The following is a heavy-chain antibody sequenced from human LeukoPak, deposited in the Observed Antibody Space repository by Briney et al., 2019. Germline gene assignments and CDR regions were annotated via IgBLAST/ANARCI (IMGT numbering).Heavy chain of an antibody. V-gene: IGHV3-33*06. Sequence: HPGGSLRLSCAASGFTFRSYGMHWVRQALGKGLEWVAVIWYDGSNKYYADSLKGRFTISRDNSKNTLYLQMNSLRAEDTAVYYCAKERNDCSGGSCHYLDAFDIWGQGTVVTVSS. CDR1: GFTFRSYG. D-gene: IGHD2-15*01. CDR2: IWYDGSNK. J-gene: IGHJ3*02. CDR3: AKERNDCSGGSCHYLDAFDI.